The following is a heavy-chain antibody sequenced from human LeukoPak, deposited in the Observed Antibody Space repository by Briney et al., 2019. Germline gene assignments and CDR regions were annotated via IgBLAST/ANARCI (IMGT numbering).Heavy chain of an antibody. J-gene: IGHJ4*02. CDR2: ISSSSTYI. CDR1: GFTFSSYS. Sequence: KAGGSLRLSCAASGFTFSSYSMNWVRQAPGKGLEWVSSISSSSTYIYYADSVKGRFTISRDNAKNSLYLQMNSLRAEDTAVYCCAVLDCSGFPDYRGQGTLVTVSS. V-gene: IGHV3-21*01. D-gene: IGHD2-15*01. CDR3: AVLDCSGFPDY.